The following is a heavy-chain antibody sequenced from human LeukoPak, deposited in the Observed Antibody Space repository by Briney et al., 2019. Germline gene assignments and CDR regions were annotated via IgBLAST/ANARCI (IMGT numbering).Heavy chain of an antibody. CDR1: GFTFSNYG. Sequence: GGSLRLSCAASGFTFSNYGMGWVRQAPGKGLEWVSAISGSGGTTYYADSVKGRFTISRDNSENTLYLQMNSLRAEDTAVYYCAKRDRTVTHAFDIWGQGTMVTVSS. D-gene: IGHD4-17*01. CDR2: ISGSGGTT. J-gene: IGHJ3*02. V-gene: IGHV3-23*01. CDR3: AKRDRTVTHAFDI.